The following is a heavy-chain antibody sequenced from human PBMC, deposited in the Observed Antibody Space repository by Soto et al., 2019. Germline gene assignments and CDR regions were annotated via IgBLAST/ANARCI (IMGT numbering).Heavy chain of an antibody. CDR1: GGSISSGGYY. CDR3: ARGIYYDFWSGYPGYFDY. D-gene: IGHD3-3*01. Sequence: PSETLSFTCTVSGGSISSGGYYWSWIRQHPGKGLEWIGYIYYSGSTYYNPSLKSRVTISVDTSKNQFSLKLSSVTAADTAVYYCARGIYYDFWSGYPGYFDYWGQGTLVTVSS. V-gene: IGHV4-31*03. CDR2: IYYSGST. J-gene: IGHJ4*02.